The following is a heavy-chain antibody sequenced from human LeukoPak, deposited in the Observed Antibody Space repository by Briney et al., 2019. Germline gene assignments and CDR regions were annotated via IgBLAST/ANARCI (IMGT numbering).Heavy chain of an antibody. CDR2: ISYDGSNK. CDR3: ARDHCTNGVCYIDY. J-gene: IGHJ4*02. Sequence: PGGSLRLSCAASGFTFSSYGMHWVRQAPGKGLEWVAVISYDGSNKYYADSVKGRFTISRDNSKNTLYLQMNSLRAEDTAVYYCARDHCTNGVCYIDYWGQGTLVTVSS. V-gene: IGHV3-30*03. CDR1: GFTFSSYG. D-gene: IGHD2-8*01.